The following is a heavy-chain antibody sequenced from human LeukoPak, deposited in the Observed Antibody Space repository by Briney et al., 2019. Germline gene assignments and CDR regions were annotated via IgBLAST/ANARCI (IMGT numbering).Heavy chain of an antibody. CDR1: AFTFSSYG. Sequence: GGSLRLSCATSAFTFSSYGMSWVRQAPGKGLEWVSTISGSGGNTYYAASVKGRFTISRDNSKNTLYLQMNSLRAEDTAVYYCAELGITMIGGVWGKGTTVTISS. CDR3: AELGITMIGGV. D-gene: IGHD3-10*02. J-gene: IGHJ6*04. V-gene: IGHV3-23*01. CDR2: ISGSGGNT.